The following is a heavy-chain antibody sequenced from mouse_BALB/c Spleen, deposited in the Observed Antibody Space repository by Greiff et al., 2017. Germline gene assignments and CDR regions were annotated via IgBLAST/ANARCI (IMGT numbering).Heavy chain of an antibody. D-gene: IGHD2-1*01. V-gene: IGHV2-2*02. CDR1: GFSLTSYG. Sequence: QVQLQQSGPGLVQPSQSLSITCTVSGFSLTSYGVHWVRQSPGKGLEWLGVIWSGGSTDYNAAFISRLSISKDNSKSQVFFKMNSLQANDTAIYYCARNPIYYGNYPPAMDYWGQGTSVTVSS. CDR3: ARNPIYYGNYPPAMDY. CDR2: IWSGGST. J-gene: IGHJ4*01.